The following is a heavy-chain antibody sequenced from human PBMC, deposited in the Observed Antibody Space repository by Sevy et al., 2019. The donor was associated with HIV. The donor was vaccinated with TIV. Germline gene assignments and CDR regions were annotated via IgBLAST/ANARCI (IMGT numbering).Heavy chain of an antibody. J-gene: IGHJ6*02. V-gene: IGHV5-51*01. CDR3: ARSMTGTTGYYYGMDV. CDR2: IYPGDSDT. D-gene: IGHD1-20*01. CDR1: GYNFSIYW. Sequence: GESLKISCKGSGYNFSIYWIGWVRQMPGKGLEWMGIIYPGDSDTRYSPSFQGQVTISADKSINTAYLQWSSLKASDTAMYYCARSMTGTTGYYYGMDVWGQGTTVTVSS.